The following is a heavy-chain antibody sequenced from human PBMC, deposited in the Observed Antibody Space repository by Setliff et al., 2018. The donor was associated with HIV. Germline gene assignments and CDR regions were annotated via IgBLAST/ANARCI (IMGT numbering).Heavy chain of an antibody. CDR1: GFTFSSYA. CDR3: ATDPRRLSY. Sequence: GGSLRLSCAASGFTFSSYAMHWVRQAPGKGLEWVAVISYDGSNKYYTDSVKGRFTISRDNSKNTLYLLMNSLRAEDTAVYYCATDPRRLSYWGQGTLVTVSS. CDR2: ISYDGSNK. V-gene: IGHV3-30*04. D-gene: IGHD2-21*01. J-gene: IGHJ4*02.